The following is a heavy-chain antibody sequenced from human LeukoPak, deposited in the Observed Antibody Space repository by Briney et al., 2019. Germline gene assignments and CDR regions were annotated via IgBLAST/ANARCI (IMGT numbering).Heavy chain of an antibody. CDR1: GGSISSGGYY. D-gene: IGHD3-22*01. Sequence: SQTLSLTCTVSGGSISSGGYYWSWIRQHPGKGLEWIGYIYYSGSTYYNPSLKSRVTISVDTSKNQFSLKLSSVTAADTAVYYCAREGVYYDSSGYSHAFDIWGQGTMVTVSS. V-gene: IGHV4-31*03. CDR3: AREGVYYDSSGYSHAFDI. CDR2: IYYSGST. J-gene: IGHJ3*02.